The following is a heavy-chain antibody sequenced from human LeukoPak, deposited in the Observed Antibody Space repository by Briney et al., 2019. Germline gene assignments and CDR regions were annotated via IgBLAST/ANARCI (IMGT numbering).Heavy chain of an antibody. D-gene: IGHD3-10*01. J-gene: IGHJ3*02. V-gene: IGHV3-33*01. CDR3: ARGRFGELSVATFDI. CDR2: IWYDGTNK. CDR1: GFTFNNYG. Sequence: GGSLRLSCAASGFTFNNYGTHWVRQAPGKGPEWVALIWYDGTNKYYGDSVKGRFTISRDNSKNTLYLQMNSLRAEDTAVYYCARGRFGELSVATFDIWGQGTMVTVSS.